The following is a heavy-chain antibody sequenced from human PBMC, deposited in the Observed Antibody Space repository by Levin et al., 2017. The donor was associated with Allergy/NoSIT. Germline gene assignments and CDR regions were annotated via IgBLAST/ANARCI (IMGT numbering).Heavy chain of an antibody. V-gene: IGHV3-23*01. CDR2: ISGSGATT. J-gene: IGHJ4*02. D-gene: IGHD1-14*01. CDR1: GVTFSSNA. Sequence: LPGGSLRLSCAASGVTFSSNAMNWVRQAPGEGLEWVSVISGSGATTFYADSVKGRFTISRDNSKNTLYLQMNTLRAEDTAVYYCAKSRSSPTRDFDYWGQGTLVTVSS. CDR3: AKSRSSPTRDFDY.